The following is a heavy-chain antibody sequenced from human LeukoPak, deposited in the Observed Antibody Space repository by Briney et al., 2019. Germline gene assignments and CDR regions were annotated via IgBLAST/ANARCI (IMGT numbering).Heavy chain of an antibody. D-gene: IGHD3-10*01. J-gene: IGHJ4*02. CDR1: GFTFDDYG. V-gene: IGHV3-20*04. CDR3: ARKRYYGSESQFDY. Sequence: RPGGSLRLSCAASGFTFDDYGMSWVRQAPGKGLEWVSGINWNGGSTGYADSVKGRFTISRDNAKNSLYLQMNSLRAEDTALYYCARKRYYGSESQFDYWGQGTLVTVSS. CDR2: INWNGGST.